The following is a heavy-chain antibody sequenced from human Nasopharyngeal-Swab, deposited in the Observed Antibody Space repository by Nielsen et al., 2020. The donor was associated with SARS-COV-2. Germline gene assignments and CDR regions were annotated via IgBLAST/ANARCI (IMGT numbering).Heavy chain of an antibody. CDR3: VRDESGDYLGLPFDS. CDR1: GASISNRTYY. J-gene: IGHJ4*02. D-gene: IGHD4-17*01. V-gene: IGHV4-39*07. CDR2: VFYTGT. Sequence: GSLRLSCSVSGASISNRTYYWGWIRQSPEKGLQWIGTVFYTGTYYNPSLQSCVTISVDTSKNQFSLKLTSVTAADTAVYYCVRDESGDYLGLPFDSWGPGTLVTVSS.